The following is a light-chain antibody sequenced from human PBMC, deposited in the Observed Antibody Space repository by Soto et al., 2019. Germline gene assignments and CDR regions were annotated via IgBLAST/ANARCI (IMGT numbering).Light chain of an antibody. CDR1: ETVSDSQ. CDR3: QQYGSSRWT. V-gene: IGKV3-20*01. CDR2: SLS. J-gene: IGKJ1*01. Sequence: EIVLTQSPDTLSLSPGERATLSCRTSETVSDSQLAWYQQKPGQAPRLLIYSLSTRATGIADRFSGSGSGTDFTLTISRLEPADFALYYCQQYGSSRWTFGQGTRVDIK.